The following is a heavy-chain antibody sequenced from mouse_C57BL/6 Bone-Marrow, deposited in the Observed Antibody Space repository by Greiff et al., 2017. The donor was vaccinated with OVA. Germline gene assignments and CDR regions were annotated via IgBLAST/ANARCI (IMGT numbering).Heavy chain of an antibody. CDR2: IYPRSGNT. Sequence: QVQLQQSGAELARPGASVKLSCKASGYTFTSYGISWVKQRTGQGLEWIGEIYPRSGNTYYNEKFKGKATLTADKSSSTAYMELRSLTSADAAVYFCARSRNYALPLYYFDYWGQGTTLTVSS. CDR1: GYTFTSYG. D-gene: IGHD1-1*02. CDR3: ARSRNYALPLYYFDY. J-gene: IGHJ2*01. V-gene: IGHV1-81*01.